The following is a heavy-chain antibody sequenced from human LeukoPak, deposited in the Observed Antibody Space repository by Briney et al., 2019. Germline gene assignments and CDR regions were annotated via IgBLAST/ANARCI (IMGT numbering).Heavy chain of an antibody. V-gene: IGHV4-34*01. D-gene: IGHD3-10*01. CDR1: GGSFSGYY. CDR2: INHSGST. J-gene: IGHJ4*02. Sequence: SETLSLTCAVYGGSFSGYYWSWIRQPPGKGLEWIGEINHSGSTNYNPSLKSRVTISVDTSKNQFSLKLSSVTAADTAVYYCAGRGVRGVISYWGQGTLVTVSS. CDR3: AGRGVRGVISY.